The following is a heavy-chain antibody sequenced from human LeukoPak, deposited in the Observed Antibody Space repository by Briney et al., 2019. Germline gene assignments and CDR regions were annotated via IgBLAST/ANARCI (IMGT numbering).Heavy chain of an antibody. Sequence: GGSLRLSCSASGFTFNYYAIRWVRQPPAQELDWVSTMSGSGGSTYYADSVKCRLTISRDNSKTTLYLKMNSLRAEDTAVYDCAKDEVRDIFRGYDYWGQGTLVTVSS. CDR1: GFTFNYYA. D-gene: IGHD3-9*01. CDR2: MSGSGGST. V-gene: IGHV3-23*01. J-gene: IGHJ4*02. CDR3: AKDEVRDIFRGYDY.